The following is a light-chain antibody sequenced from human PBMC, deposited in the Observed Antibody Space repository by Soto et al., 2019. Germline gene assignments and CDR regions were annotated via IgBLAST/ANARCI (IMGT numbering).Light chain of an antibody. CDR1: SSDVGGYKS. J-gene: IGLJ1*01. CDR3: SSYTTSRTPLYV. Sequence: QSALTQPASVSGSPGQSITISCTGTSSDVGGYKSVSWYQQHPGKAPKLMVYEVSNRPSGVANRFSGSKSGNTASLTISGLQAEDEADYYCSSYTTSRTPLYVFGTGTKLTVL. V-gene: IGLV2-14*01. CDR2: EVS.